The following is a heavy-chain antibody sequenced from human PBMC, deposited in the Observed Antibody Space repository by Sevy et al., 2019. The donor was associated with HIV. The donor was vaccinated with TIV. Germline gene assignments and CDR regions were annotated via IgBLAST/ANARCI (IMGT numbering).Heavy chain of an antibody. Sequence: GGSLRLSCAASGFTFRSYSMNWVRQAPGKGLEWLSSISDVSRYIYYSDSVKGRFTISRANAKSSLYLQMNSLRVEDRAIYYCARDITIFGVVSGIDYWGQGNLVTVSS. V-gene: IGHV3-21*01. CDR3: ARDITIFGVVSGIDY. CDR1: GFTFRSYS. D-gene: IGHD3-3*01. CDR2: ISDVSRYI. J-gene: IGHJ4*02.